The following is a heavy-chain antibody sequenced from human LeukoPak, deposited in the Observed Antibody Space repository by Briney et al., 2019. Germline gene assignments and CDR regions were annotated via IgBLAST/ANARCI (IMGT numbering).Heavy chain of an antibody. J-gene: IGHJ6*02. CDR3: AGPIYGSGREYYYYGMDV. V-gene: IGHV4-34*01. D-gene: IGHD3-10*01. CDR2: INHSGST. Sequence: PSETLSLTCAVYGGSFSGYYWSWIRQPPGKGLEWIGEINHSGSTNYNPSLKSRVTISVDTSKNQFSLKLSSVTAADTAVYCCAGPIYGSGREYYYYGMDVWGQGTTVTVSS. CDR1: GGSFSGYY.